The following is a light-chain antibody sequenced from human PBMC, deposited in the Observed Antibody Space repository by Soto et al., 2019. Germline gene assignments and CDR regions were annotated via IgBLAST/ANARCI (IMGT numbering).Light chain of an antibody. CDR2: GAS. V-gene: IGKV3-20*01. Sequence: EIVLTQSPGTLSLSPGERATLSCRASQSVSSSYLAWYQQKPGQAPRLLIYGASSRATGIPDRFSGSGSGPDFTLTISRLEPEDFAVYYCQQYGSSPLFPFGPGTKVDIK. CDR1: QSVSSSY. CDR3: QQYGSSPLFP. J-gene: IGKJ3*01.